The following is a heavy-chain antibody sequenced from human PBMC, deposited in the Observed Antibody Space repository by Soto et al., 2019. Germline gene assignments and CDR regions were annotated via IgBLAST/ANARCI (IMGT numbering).Heavy chain of an antibody. CDR2: IYYSGST. CDR3: ARQYGGSYADY. CDR1: GGSISSYY. V-gene: IGHV4-59*08. Sequence: QVQLQESGPGLVKPSETLSLTCTVSGGSISSYYWSWIRQPPGKGLEWFGYIYYSGSTNYNPSLKSRVTISVDTSKNQFSLKLSSVTAADTAVYYCARQYGGSYADYWGQGTLVTVSS. D-gene: IGHD1-26*01. J-gene: IGHJ4*02.